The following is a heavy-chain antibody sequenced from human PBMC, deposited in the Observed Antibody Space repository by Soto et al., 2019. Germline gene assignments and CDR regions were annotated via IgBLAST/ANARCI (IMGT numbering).Heavy chain of an antibody. CDR1: GYTFPGYF. CDR2: VNPNSSAT. Sequence: ASVTVSCQASGYTFPGYFSHWVRQALEEGLEWEEYVNPNSSATKNPRVILGGVTTNRDTSLRPAYMDLKNLRVYDTAVYFCARSGGTILAPLPWGPGTLVTVSS. CDR3: ARSGGTILAPLP. V-gene: IGHV1-2*02. D-gene: IGHD2-2*01. J-gene: IGHJ5*02.